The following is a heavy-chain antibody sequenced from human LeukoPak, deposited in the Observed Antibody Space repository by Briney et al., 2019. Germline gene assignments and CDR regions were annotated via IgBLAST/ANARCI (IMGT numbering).Heavy chain of an antibody. CDR1: GGTFSSYA. CDR3: ARGVVPYYYGMDV. CDR2: IIPIFGTA. Sequence: SVKVSCKASGGTFSSYAISWVRQAPGQGLEWMGGIIPIFGTANYAQRFQGRVTITADESTSTAYMELSSLRSEDTAVYYCARGVVPYYYGMDVWGQGTTVTVSS. D-gene: IGHD2-2*01. V-gene: IGHV1-69*13. J-gene: IGHJ6*02.